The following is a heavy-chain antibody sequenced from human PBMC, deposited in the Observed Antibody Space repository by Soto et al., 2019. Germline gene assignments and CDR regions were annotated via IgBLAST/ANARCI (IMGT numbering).Heavy chain of an antibody. Sequence: QVQLVESGGGVVQPGKSLRLSCAASGFTFASYTLHWVRQAPGKGLEWVALVSYDGVTKYYADSVKGRFSIATDNSRHTLFLQMNSLRVEDTAIYYCARGGVSVAGTYWFLELWGRGTLVTVSS. V-gene: IGHV3-30-3*01. CDR2: VSYDGVTK. D-gene: IGHD6-19*01. J-gene: IGHJ2*01. CDR3: ARGGVSVAGTYWFLEL. CDR1: GFTFASYT.